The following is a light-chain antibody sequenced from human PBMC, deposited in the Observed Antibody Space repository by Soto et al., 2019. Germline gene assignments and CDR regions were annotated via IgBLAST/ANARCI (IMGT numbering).Light chain of an antibody. V-gene: IGLV2-14*01. Sequence: QSALTQPASVSGSPGQSITISCTGTSSDVGGYNYVSWYQQHPGKAHKLMIYDVSNRPSGVSNRFSGSKSGNTASLTISGLQADDEADYYCSSYTSSSTVVFGGGTKLTVL. CDR3: SSYTSSSTVV. J-gene: IGLJ2*01. CDR2: DVS. CDR1: SSDVGGYNY.